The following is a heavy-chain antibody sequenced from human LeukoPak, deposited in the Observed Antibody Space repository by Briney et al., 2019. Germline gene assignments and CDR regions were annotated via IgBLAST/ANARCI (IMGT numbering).Heavy chain of an antibody. Sequence: PSETLSLTCTVSGGSISSGGYYWSWIRQHPGKGLEWIGYIYYSGSTYSNPSLKSRVTISLDTSKNQFSLNLSSVTAADTAVYYCARRWVYDKRAFDAWGQGTMVTVSS. CDR1: GGSISSGGYY. CDR3: ARRWVYDKRAFDA. V-gene: IGHV4-31*03. J-gene: IGHJ3*01. D-gene: IGHD3-16*01. CDR2: IYYSGST.